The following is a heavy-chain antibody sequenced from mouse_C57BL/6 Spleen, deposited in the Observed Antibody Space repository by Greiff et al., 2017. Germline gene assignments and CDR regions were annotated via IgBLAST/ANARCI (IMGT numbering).Heavy chain of an antibody. Sequence: QVQLLQPGAELVRPGTSVKLSCKASGYTFTSYWMHWVKQRPGQGLEWIGVIDPSDSYTNYNQKFKGKATLTVDTSSSTAYMQISSLTAEDSAVYYCARSDGCSDDIDYWGQGTTLTVSS. CDR2: IDPSDSYT. V-gene: IGHV1-59*01. CDR3: ARSDGCSDDIDY. D-gene: IGHD2-3*01. J-gene: IGHJ2*01. CDR1: GYTFTSYW.